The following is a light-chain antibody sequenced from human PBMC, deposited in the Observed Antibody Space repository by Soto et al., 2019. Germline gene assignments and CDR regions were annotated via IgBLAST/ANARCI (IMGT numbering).Light chain of an antibody. CDR1: QDITNY. CDR2: DAS. Sequence: DSQMTQSPSSLSASVGDRVTITCQASQDITNYLNWYRQIPGKAPKLLIYDASNLETGVPSRLSGSGSGTHFTFTISRLQAEDIATSYCQQYDNLPPDTFGQGTKLEI. J-gene: IGKJ2*01. V-gene: IGKV1-33*01. CDR3: QQYDNLPPDT.